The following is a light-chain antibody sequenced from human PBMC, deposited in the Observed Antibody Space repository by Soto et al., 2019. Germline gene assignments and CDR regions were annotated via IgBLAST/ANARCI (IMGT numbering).Light chain of an antibody. CDR1: QSVRTY. CDR2: DAS. Sequence: EIVLTQSPVTLSLSPGERATLSCRASQSVRTYLAWYQVKPGQAPRLLIYDASSRASGVPARFSGSGSGTEFTLTISSLQPDDFATYYCQQYNSYWTFGQGTKVDIK. CDR3: QQYNSYWT. J-gene: IGKJ1*01. V-gene: IGKV3D-15*01.